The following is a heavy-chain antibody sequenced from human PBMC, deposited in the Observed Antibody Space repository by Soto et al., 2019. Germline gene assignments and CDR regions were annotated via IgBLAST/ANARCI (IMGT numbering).Heavy chain of an antibody. Sequence: ASVKVSCKASGYTFTSYGISWVRQAPGQGLEWMGWISAYNGNTNYAQKLQGRVTMTTDTSTSTAYMELRSLRSDDTAVYYCARSEIMITFGGVIVTHFDYWRQGTLVTVSS. CDR1: GYTFTSYG. CDR2: ISAYNGNT. J-gene: IGHJ4*02. CDR3: ARSEIMITFGGVIVTHFDY. V-gene: IGHV1-18*01. D-gene: IGHD3-16*02.